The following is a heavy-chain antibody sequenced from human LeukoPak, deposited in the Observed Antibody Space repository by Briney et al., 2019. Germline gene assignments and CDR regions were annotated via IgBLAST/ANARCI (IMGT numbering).Heavy chain of an antibody. D-gene: IGHD5-24*01. V-gene: IGHV3-23*01. Sequence: GGSLRLSCAASGFTFSSYAVSWVRQAPGKGLEWVSAISDSGGTTYYADSVKGRFTISRDNSKNTLYLQMNSLRAEDTAVYYCARVPLVEMATNHYYYYGMDVWGQGTTVTVSS. CDR1: GFTFSSYA. J-gene: IGHJ6*02. CDR2: ISDSGGTT. CDR3: ARVPLVEMATNHYYYYGMDV.